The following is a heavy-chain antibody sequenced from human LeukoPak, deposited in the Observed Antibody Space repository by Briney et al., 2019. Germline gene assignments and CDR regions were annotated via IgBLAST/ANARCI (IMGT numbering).Heavy chain of an antibody. D-gene: IGHD3-22*01. CDR2: IYYSGST. V-gene: IGHV4-59*01. J-gene: IGHJ3*02. CDR1: GGSISSYY. Sequence: PSETLSLTCTVSGGSISSYYWSWILQPPGKGLEWIGYIYYSGSTNYNPSLKSRVTISVDTSKNQFSLKLSSVTAADTAVYYCARVRAVAITTIVVNAFDIWGQGTMVTVSS. CDR3: ARVRAVAITTIVVNAFDI.